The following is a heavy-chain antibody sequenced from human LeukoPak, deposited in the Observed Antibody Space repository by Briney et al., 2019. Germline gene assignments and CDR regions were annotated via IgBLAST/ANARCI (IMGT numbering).Heavy chain of an antibody. Sequence: PGGSLRLSCAASGFTFSSYWMSWVRQAPGKGLEWVANIKQDGSEKNYVGFVKGRFTISRDNAKNSLFLQMNSLRAEDTAVYHCATGLWTFGSWGQGTLVTASS. CDR1: GFTFSSYW. CDR3: ATGLWTFGS. V-gene: IGHV3-7*03. J-gene: IGHJ4*02. D-gene: IGHD2-21*01. CDR2: IKQDGSEK.